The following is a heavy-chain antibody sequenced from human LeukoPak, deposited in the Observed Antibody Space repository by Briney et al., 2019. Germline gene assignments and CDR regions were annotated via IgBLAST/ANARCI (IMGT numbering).Heavy chain of an antibody. CDR3: ARVINDAHYDYVWGTHRYFDY. Sequence: SETLSLTCTASGGSISSGGYYWSWIRQHPGKGLEWIGYIYYSGSTYYNPSLKSRVTISVDTSKNQFSLKLSSVTAADTAVYYCARVINDAHYDYVWGTHRYFDYWGQGTLVTVSS. CDR1: GGSISSGGYY. CDR2: IYYSGST. J-gene: IGHJ4*02. D-gene: IGHD3-16*01. V-gene: IGHV4-31*03.